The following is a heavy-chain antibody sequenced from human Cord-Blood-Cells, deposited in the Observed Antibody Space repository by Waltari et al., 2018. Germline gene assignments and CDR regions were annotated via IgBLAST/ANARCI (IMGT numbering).Heavy chain of an antibody. D-gene: IGHD2-2*01. Sequence: QVQLQQWGAGLLKPSETLSLTCAVDGGSFSGYYRSWIREPPGKGLEWIGEINHSGSTNYNPSLKSRVTISVDTSKNQFSLKLSSVTAADTAVYYCASGIKGYCSSTSCYYFDYWGQGTLVTVSS. V-gene: IGHV4-34*01. CDR3: ASGIKGYCSSTSCYYFDY. CDR1: GGSFSGYY. CDR2: INHSGST. J-gene: IGHJ4*02.